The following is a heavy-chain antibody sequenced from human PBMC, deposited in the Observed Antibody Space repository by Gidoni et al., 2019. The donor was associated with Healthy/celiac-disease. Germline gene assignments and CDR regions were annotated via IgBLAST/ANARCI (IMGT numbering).Heavy chain of an antibody. V-gene: IGHV4-39*01. CDR1: GGSISSSSYY. CDR3: ATESSSWYEADY. J-gene: IGHJ4*02. Sequence: QLPLQASGPGLVKPSETLSLTCPVSGGSISSSSYYWGWIRQPPGKGLEWIGSIYYSGSTYYNTSLKSRVTISVDTSKNQFSRKLSSVTAADTAVYYCATESSSWYEADYWGQGTLVTVSS. CDR2: IYYSGST. D-gene: IGHD6-13*01.